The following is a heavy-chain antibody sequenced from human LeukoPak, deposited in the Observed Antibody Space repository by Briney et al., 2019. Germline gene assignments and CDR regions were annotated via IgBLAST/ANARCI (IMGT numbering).Heavy chain of an antibody. CDR1: GGTFSTYA. V-gene: IGHV1-69*05. CDR2: IIPIFGTA. Sequence: SGKVSCKASGGTFSTYAISWVRQAPGQGLEWRGRIIPIFGTANYAQKLQGRVTITTDESTSTAYMELSSLRSEDTAVYYCAREPGYSSGWYYFDYWGQGTLVTVSS. D-gene: IGHD6-19*01. J-gene: IGHJ4*02. CDR3: AREPGYSSGWYYFDY.